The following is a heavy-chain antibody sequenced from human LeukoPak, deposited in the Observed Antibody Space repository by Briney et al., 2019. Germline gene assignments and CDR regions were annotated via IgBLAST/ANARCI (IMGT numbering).Heavy chain of an antibody. V-gene: IGHV3-48*02. J-gene: IGHJ4*02. CDR3: ARATQWLSALFDY. CDR1: GFTFSNYN. Sequence: GGSLRLSCAASGFTFSNYNLNWVRQAPGKGLEWVSYISTSSGTVFYADSVKGRFTISRDNAKNSLYLQMNSLREEDTAVYYCARATQWLSALFDYWGQGTLVTVSS. CDR2: ISTSSGTV. D-gene: IGHD3-22*01.